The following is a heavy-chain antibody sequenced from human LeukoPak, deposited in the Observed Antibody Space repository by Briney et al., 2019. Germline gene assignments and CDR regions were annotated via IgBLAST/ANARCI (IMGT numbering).Heavy chain of an antibody. V-gene: IGHV4-59*01. D-gene: IGHD3-3*01. CDR1: GGSISSYY. J-gene: IGHJ6*02. Sequence: SETLSLTCTVSGGSISSYYWSWIRQPPGKGLEWIGYIYYSGSTNYNPSLKSRVTISVDTSKNQFSLKLSSVTAPDTAVYYRAGTYYDFWSGYQDAYYGMDVWGQGTTVTVSS. CDR3: AGTYYDFWSGYQDAYYGMDV. CDR2: IYYSGST.